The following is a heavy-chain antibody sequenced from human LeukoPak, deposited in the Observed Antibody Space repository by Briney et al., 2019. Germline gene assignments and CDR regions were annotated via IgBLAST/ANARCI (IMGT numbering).Heavy chain of an antibody. CDR2: INHSGST. Sequence: SETLSLTCAVYGGSFSGYYWSWIRQPPGKGLEWIGEINHSGSTNYNPSLKSRVTISVDTSENQFSLKLSSVTAADTAVYYCARVAYGGNSGGDHYWGQGTLVTVPS. CDR1: GGSFSGYY. D-gene: IGHD4-23*01. J-gene: IGHJ4*02. V-gene: IGHV4-34*01. CDR3: ARVAYGGNSGGDHY.